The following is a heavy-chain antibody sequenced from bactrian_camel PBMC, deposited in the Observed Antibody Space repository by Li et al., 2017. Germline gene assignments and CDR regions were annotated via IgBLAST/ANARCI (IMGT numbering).Heavy chain of an antibody. Sequence: VQLVESGGASVQAGGSLRLSCVVPGFTYGTYAMAWFRQKPGLGREGVAAIDSDGSTSYTDSVKGRFTASRDNAKNALNLQMNSLKPEDTAMYYCAADPWWGGSLTHSLRTRDFDYWGQGTQVTVS. V-gene: IGHV3S42*01. D-gene: IGHD7*01. CDR1: GFTYGTYA. CDR3: AADPWWGGSLTHSLRTRDFDY. J-gene: IGHJ6*01. CDR2: IDSDGST.